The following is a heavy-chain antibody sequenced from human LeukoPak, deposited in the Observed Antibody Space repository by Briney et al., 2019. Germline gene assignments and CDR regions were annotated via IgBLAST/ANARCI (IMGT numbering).Heavy chain of an antibody. V-gene: IGHV3-21*01. CDR3: ASCRDFWSGQVPDYYYGMDV. D-gene: IGHD3-3*01. J-gene: IGHJ6*02. CDR2: ISSSSSYI. Sequence: PGGSLRLSCAASGFTFSSYSMNWVRQAPGKGLEWVSSISSSSSYIYYADSVKGRFTISRDNAKNSLYLQMNSLRAEDTAVYYCASCRDFWSGQVPDYYYGMDVWGQGTTVTVSS. CDR1: GFTFSSYS.